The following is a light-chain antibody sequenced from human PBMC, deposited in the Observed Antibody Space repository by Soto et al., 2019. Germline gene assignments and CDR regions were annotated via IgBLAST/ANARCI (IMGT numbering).Light chain of an antibody. CDR2: ANS. J-gene: IGLJ2*01. CDR3: QSYDNSLSGDVV. Sequence: QSVLTQPPSVSGAPGQRVTISCTGSSSNIGAGYDVHWCQQLPGTAPRLLIYANSDRPSGVPDRFSGSKSGTSASLAITGLQAEDEADYYCQSYDNSLSGDVVFGGGTKLTVL. CDR1: SSNIGAGYD. V-gene: IGLV1-40*01.